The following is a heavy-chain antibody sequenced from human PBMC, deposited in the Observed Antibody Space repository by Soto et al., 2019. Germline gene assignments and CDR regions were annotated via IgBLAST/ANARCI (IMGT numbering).Heavy chain of an antibody. D-gene: IGHD1-26*01. V-gene: IGHV3-23*01. CDR3: ARDFVVGGPTINYYYGMDV. CDR2: ISGGGSIT. J-gene: IGHJ6*02. CDR1: GFTFTNYA. Sequence: PGGSLRLSCAASGFTFTNYAMTWVRQAPGKGLEWVSTISGGGSITYYADSLKGRFTISRDNSKNTLYLQMNSLGAEDTAVYYCARDFVVGGPTINYYYGMDVWGQGTTVTAP.